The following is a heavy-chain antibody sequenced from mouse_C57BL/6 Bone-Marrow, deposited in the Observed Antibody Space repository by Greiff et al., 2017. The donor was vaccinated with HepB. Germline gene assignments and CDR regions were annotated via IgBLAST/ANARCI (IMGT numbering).Heavy chain of an antibody. CDR1: GFSLTSYG. D-gene: IGHD2-5*01. V-gene: IGHV2-5*01. J-gene: IGHJ4*01. Sequence: QVQLKESGPGLVQPSQSLSITCTVSGFSLTSYGVHWVRQSPGKGLEWLGVIWRGGSTDYNAAFMSRLSITKDNSKSQVFFKMNSLQADDTAIYYCAKRTYYSNTGYAMDYWGQGTSVTVCS. CDR2: IWRGGST. CDR3: AKRTYYSNTGYAMDY.